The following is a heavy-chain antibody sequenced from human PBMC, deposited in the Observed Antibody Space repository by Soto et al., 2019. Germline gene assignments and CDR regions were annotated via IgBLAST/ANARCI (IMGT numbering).Heavy chain of an antibody. V-gene: IGHV5-10-1*01. J-gene: IGHJ5*02. CDR2: IDPSDSYT. CDR1: GYSFTSYW. CDR3: AREDGYNGNWFDP. D-gene: IGHD5-12*01. Sequence: PGESLKISCKGSGYSFTSYWISWVRQMPGKGLEWMGRIDPSDSYTNYSPSFQGHVTISADKSIGTAYLQWSSLKASDTAMYYCAREDGYNGNWFDPWGQGTLVTVSS.